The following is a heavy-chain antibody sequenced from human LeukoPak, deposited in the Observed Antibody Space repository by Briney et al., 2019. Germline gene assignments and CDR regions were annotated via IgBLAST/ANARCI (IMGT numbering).Heavy chain of an antibody. CDR2: IYYSGST. D-gene: IGHD4-17*01. V-gene: IGHV4-30-4*01. J-gene: IGHJ6*04. CDR1: GGSISSGDYY. CDR3: ARVPLDYGDYTASYYYYGMDV. Sequence: SETLSLTCTVSGGSISSGDYYWSWIRQPPGKGLXXIGYIYYSGSTYYNPSLKSRVTISVDTSKNQFSLKLSFVTAADTAVYYCARVPLDYGDYTASYYYYGMDVWGKGTTVTVSS.